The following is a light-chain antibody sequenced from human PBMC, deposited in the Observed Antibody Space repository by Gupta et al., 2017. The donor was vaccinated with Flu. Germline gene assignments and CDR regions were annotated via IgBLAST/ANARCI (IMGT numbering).Light chain of an antibody. J-gene: IGLJ2*01. CDR2: EVS. CDR1: SSDVGGYNS. CDR3: ASYTSNNTPI. V-gene: IGLV2-14*01. Sequence: QSALTQPASVSGSPGQSITISCTGTSSDVGGYNSVSWYQQHPGKAPKLIVFEVSYRPSGVSNRFSGSKSGNTASLTISGLQAEDEADYYCASYTSNNTPIFGGGTKLTVL.